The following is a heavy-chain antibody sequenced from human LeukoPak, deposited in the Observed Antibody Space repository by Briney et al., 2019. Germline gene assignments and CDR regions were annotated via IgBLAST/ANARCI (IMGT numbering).Heavy chain of an antibody. J-gene: IGHJ6*03. CDR3: ARENYDFWSGYYGGDYYYYMDV. V-gene: IGHV3-30*02. D-gene: IGHD3-3*01. Sequence: GGSLRLSCAASGFTFSSYGMHWVRQAPGKGLEWVAFIRYDGSNKYYADSVKGRFTISRDNAKNTVYLQMNSLRAEDTAVYYCARENYDFWSGYYGGDYYYYMDVWGKGTTVTVSS. CDR2: IRYDGSNK. CDR1: GFTFSSYG.